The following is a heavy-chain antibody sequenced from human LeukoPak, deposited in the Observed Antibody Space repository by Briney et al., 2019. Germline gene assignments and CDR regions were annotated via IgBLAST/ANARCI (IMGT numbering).Heavy chain of an antibody. CDR2: INPSGGST. D-gene: IGHD3-3*01. V-gene: IGHV1-46*01. J-gene: IGHJ5*02. CDR3: ATVRPIRFLEWLHTFDP. CDR1: GYTFSGYY. Sequence: ASVKVSCKASGYTFSGYYIHWVRQAPGQGLEWMGIINPSGGSTSYAQKFQGRVTMTRDTSTSTVYMELSSLRSEDTAVYYCATVRPIRFLEWLHTFDPWAREPWSPSPQ.